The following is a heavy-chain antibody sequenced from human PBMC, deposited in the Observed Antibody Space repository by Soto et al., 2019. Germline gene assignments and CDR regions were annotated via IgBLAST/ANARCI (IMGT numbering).Heavy chain of an antibody. CDR3: ARDYYFWSGYSTNWFDP. CDR1: GYTFTSYA. D-gene: IGHD3-3*01. V-gene: IGHV1-3*01. Sequence: ASVKVSCKASGYTFTSYAMHWVRQAPGQRLEWMGWINAGNGNTKYSQKFQGRVTITRDTSASTAYMELSSLRSEDTAVYYCARDYYFWSGYSTNWFDPWGQGTLVTGSS. CDR2: INAGNGNT. J-gene: IGHJ5*02.